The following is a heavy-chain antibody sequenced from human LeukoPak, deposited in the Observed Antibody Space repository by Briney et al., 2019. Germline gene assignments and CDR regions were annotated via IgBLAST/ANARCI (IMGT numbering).Heavy chain of an antibody. V-gene: IGHV3-23*01. Sequence: GGSLRLSCAASGFTFSIYAMSWARQAPGKGLQWVSSITSRGESTWYVDSVKGRFTITRDNSENTLYLQMHSLRAEDTAVYYCARDRPNYYGSDGHYYRRDGDYWGRGTLVSVSS. CDR3: ARDRPNYYGSDGHYYRRDGDY. CDR2: ITSRGEST. CDR1: GFTFSIYA. D-gene: IGHD3-22*01. J-gene: IGHJ4*02.